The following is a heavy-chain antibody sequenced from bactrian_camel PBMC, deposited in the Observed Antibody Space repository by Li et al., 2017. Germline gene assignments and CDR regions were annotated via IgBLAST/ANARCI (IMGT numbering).Heavy chain of an antibody. CDR3: AALRGWGLNARANFYEY. Sequence: VQLVESGGGLVQPGGSLRLSCAASGFTFSSYPMSRVRQAPGKGLEWVSSVTKGGETTGYADSVKGRFTISRDNARSIVSLQMNNLEPEGSGMYYCAALRGWGLNARANFYEYWGQGTQVTVS. CDR1: GFTFSSYP. D-gene: IGHD3*01. J-gene: IGHJ4*01. CDR2: VTKGGETT. V-gene: IGHV3S42*01.